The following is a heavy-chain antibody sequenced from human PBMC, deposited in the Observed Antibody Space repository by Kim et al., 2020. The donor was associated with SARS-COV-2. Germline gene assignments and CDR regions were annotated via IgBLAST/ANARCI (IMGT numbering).Heavy chain of an antibody. V-gene: IGHV4-39*07. J-gene: IGHJ6*02. CDR1: GGSISSSSYY. Sequence: SETLSLTCTVSGGSISSSSYYWGWIRQPPGKGLEWIGSIYYSGSTYYNPSLKSRVTISVDTSKNQFSLKLSSVTAADTAVYYCARDRITMIVGDFMDYYYGMDVWGQGTTVTVSS. CDR2: IYYSGST. D-gene: IGHD3-22*01. CDR3: ARDRITMIVGDFMDYYYGMDV.